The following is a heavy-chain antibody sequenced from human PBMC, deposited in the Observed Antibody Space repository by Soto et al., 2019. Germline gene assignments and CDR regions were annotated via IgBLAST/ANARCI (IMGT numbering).Heavy chain of an antibody. D-gene: IGHD3-10*01. CDR1: GGSISSYY. CDR2: IYYSGST. CDR3: ARGVYYGSGSYYTDGNWFDP. Sequence: QVQLQESGPGLVKPSETLSLTCTVSGGSISSYYWSWIRQPPGKGLEWIGYIYYSGSTNYNPSLKSRVTISVDTSKNQFSLKLSSVTAADTAVYYCARGVYYGSGSYYTDGNWFDPWGQGTLVTVSS. V-gene: IGHV4-59*01. J-gene: IGHJ5*02.